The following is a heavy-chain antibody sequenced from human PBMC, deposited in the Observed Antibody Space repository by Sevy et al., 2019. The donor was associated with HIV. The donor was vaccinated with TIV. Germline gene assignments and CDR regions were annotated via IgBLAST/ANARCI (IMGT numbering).Heavy chain of an antibody. CDR2: IYYSGST. CDR1: GGSISSSSYY. CDR3: ARLDFWSGYPYFDY. V-gene: IGHV4-39*01. J-gene: IGHJ4*02. Sequence: SETLSLTCTVSGGSISSSSYYWGWIRQPPGKGLEWIGSIYYSGSTYYNPSIKSRVTISVYTSKNQFSLKLSSVTAADTAVYYCARLDFWSGYPYFDYWGQGTLVTVSS. D-gene: IGHD3-3*01.